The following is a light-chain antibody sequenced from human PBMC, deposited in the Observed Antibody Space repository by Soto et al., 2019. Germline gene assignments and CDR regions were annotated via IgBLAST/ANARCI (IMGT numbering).Light chain of an antibody. V-gene: IGKV3-20*01. CDR1: QSVRNNY. J-gene: IGKJ4*01. CDR2: SAS. CDR3: HQYTGSPHT. Sequence: EIVLTQSPGTLSLSPGERATLSCRANQSVRNNYLAWYQQKPGQAPRLLIYSASTRATGIPDRFSGSVSGTDFTLTISRLQPEDFAVYYCHQYTGSPHTFGGGTKVE.